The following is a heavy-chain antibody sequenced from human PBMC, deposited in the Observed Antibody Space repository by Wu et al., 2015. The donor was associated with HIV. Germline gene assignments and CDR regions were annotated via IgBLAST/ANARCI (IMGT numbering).Heavy chain of an antibody. CDR3: ARFSDSGYDERFDY. CDR1: GGPFSTYT. J-gene: IGHJ4*02. V-gene: IGHV1-69*13. D-gene: IGHD5-12*01. CDR2: IIPIFGTA. Sequence: QVHLVQSGAEVKKPGSSVKVSCKASGGPFSTYTITWVRQAPGQGLEWMGRIIPIFGTANYAQKFQGRVTITADESTSTAYMELSSLRSEDTAVYYCARFSDSGYDERFDYWGQGTLVTVSS.